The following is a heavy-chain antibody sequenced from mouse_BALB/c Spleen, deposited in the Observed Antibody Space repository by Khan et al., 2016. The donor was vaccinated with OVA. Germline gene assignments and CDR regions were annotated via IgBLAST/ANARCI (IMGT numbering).Heavy chain of an antibody. D-gene: IGHD2-12*01. J-gene: IGHJ4*01. CDR2: ISSTGST. CDR1: GYSITSDYA. CDR3: ARSLYYSYGYALDC. V-gene: IGHV3-2*02. Sequence: EVQLQESGPGLVKPSQSLSLTCTVTGYSITSDYAWNWIRQFPGNKLAWMGYISSTGSTSYNPSLKSRISITRDISKNQFFLQLKSVTTEDTATYYCARSLYYSYGYALDCWGRGTSVTVSS.